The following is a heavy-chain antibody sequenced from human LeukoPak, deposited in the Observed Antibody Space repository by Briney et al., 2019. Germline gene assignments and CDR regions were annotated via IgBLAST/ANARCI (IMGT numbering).Heavy chain of an antibody. D-gene: IGHD6-19*01. CDR1: GYTLTNFY. V-gene: IGHV1-46*01. CDR3: ARDVSAGSQFFDY. CDR2: INPSGGTT. Sequence: ASVTVSCKASGYTLTNFYMHWVRQAPGQGLERMGIINPSGGTTTYAQKFQGRVTMTRDTSTNTVYMDLSSLRSEDTAVYYCARDVSAGSQFFDYWGQGTLVTVSS. J-gene: IGHJ4*02.